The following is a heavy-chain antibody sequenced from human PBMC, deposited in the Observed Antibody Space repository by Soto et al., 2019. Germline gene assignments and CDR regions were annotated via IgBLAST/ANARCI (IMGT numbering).Heavy chain of an antibody. CDR2: INPSGGGT. D-gene: IGHD3-22*01. V-gene: IGHV1-46*01. CDR1: GYTFTSYY. CDR3: AVDSSGYYAFDY. Sequence: GASVKVSCKASGYTFTSYYMHWVRQAPGQGLEWMGIINPSGGGTSYAQKFQGRVTMTRDTSTSTVYMELSSLRSEDTAVYYCAVDSSGYYAFDYWGQGTLVTVSS. J-gene: IGHJ4*02.